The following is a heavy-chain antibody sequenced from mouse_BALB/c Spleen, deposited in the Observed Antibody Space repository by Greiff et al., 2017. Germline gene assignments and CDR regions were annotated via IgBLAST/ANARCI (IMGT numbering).Heavy chain of an antibody. V-gene: IGHV5-12-1*01. CDR2: TSSGGGST. Sequence: EVQGVESGGGLVKPGGSLKLSCAASGFAFSSYDMSWVRQTPEKRLEWVAYTSSGGGSTYYPDTVKGRFTISRDNAKNTLYLQMSSLKSEDTAMYYCARHIANWYYFDYWGQGTTLTVSS. D-gene: IGHD4-1*01. CDR1: GFAFSSYD. J-gene: IGHJ2*01. CDR3: ARHIANWYYFDY.